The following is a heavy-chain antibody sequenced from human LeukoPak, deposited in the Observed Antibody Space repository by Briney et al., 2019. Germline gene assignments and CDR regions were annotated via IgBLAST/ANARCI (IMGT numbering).Heavy chain of an antibody. CDR1: GFTSSSYA. V-gene: IGHV3-23*01. J-gene: IGHJ3*02. CDR3: AKLRSGTTGNVEI. CDR2: ISGSGGNT. Sequence: PGGSLGLSCAASGFTSSSYAMSWVRQAPGKGLEWVSAISGSGGNTYYADSVKGRFTISRDNSKNTLYLRMNSLRAEDSAAYYCAKLRSGTTGNVEIWGQGTMVTVSS. D-gene: IGHD1-26*01.